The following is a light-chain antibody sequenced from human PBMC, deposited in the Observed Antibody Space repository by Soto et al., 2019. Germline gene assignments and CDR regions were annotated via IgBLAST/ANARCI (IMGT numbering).Light chain of an antibody. CDR3: KQYIHWPPLT. Sequence: EIVLTQSTATLSVSPGERATLSCRASQSVRSNLAWYQQKPGQGPRLLIFGASTRATDIPAKFSGSGSGTEFTLTISSLQSEDFAVYYCKQYIHWPPLTFVGGTKVEIK. CDR2: GAS. CDR1: QSVRSN. J-gene: IGKJ4*01. V-gene: IGKV3-15*01.